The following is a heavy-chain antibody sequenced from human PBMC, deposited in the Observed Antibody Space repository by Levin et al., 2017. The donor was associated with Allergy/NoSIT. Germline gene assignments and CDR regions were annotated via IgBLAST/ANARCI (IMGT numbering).Heavy chain of an antibody. CDR2: INSDGSST. CDR1: GFTFSSYW. D-gene: IGHD6-13*01. CDR3: AREQQLDLKTYYYYGMDV. V-gene: IGHV3-74*01. Sequence: PGGSLRLSCAASGFTFSSYWMHWVRQAPGKGLVWVSRINSDGSSTSYADSVKGRFTISRDNAKNTLYLQMNSLRAEDTAVYYCAREQQLDLKTYYYYGMDVWGQGTTVTVSS. J-gene: IGHJ6*02.